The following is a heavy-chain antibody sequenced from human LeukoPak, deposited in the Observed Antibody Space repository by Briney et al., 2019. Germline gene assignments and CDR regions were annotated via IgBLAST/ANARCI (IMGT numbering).Heavy chain of an antibody. V-gene: IGHV3-48*01. D-gene: IGHD2-2*01. J-gene: IGHJ4*02. CDR1: GFTFSSYS. CDR2: ISSSSSTI. CDR3: ARDGPDIVVVPAAPRRYFDY. Sequence: GGSLRLSCAASGFTFSSYSMNWVRQAPGKGLEWVSYISSSSSTIYYADSVKGRFTISRDNAKNSLYLQMNSLRAEDTAVYYCARDGPDIVVVPAAPRRYFDYWGQGTLVTVSS.